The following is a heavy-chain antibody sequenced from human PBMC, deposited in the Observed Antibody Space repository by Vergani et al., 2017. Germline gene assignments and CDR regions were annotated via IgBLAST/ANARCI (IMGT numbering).Heavy chain of an antibody. J-gene: IGHJ4*02. CDR3: ASGKPGLWFGELSNGPFDY. CDR1: GGSFSGYY. D-gene: IGHD3-10*01. V-gene: IGHV4-34*01. CDR2: INHSGRT. Sequence: QVQLQQWGAGLLKPSETLSLTCAVYGGSFSGYYWSWIRQPPGKGLEWIGEINHSGRTYYNPSLKSRVTISVDTSKNQFSLKLSSVTAADTAVYYCASGKPGLWFGELSNGPFDYWGQGTLVTVSS.